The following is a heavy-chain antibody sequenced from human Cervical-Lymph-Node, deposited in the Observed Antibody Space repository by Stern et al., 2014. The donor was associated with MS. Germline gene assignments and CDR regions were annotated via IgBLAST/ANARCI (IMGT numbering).Heavy chain of an antibody. Sequence: VQLVESGAEVKKPGAPPPAPPNASGYTLTSYGISWVRQAPGQGLEWLGWISTYNVNTNYAQKLQGRVTMTTDTSTSTAYMELRSLRSDDTAVYYCARGLLGSENAFDIWGQGTMVTVSS. CDR3: ARGLLGSENAFDI. J-gene: IGHJ3*02. V-gene: IGHV1-18*01. CDR2: ISTYNVNT. D-gene: IGHD2-15*01. CDR1: GYTLTSYG.